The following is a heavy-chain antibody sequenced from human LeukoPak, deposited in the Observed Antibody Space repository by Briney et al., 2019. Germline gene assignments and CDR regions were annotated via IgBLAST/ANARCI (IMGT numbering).Heavy chain of an antibody. CDR3: ARAAGGLFYYVDY. Sequence: SQTLSLTCTVSGGSISSGGYYWSWIRQHPGKGLEWIGYIYYSGSAYYNPSLKSRVTISVDTSKNQFSLKLSSVTAADTAVYYCARAAGGLFYYVDYWGQGTLVTVSS. D-gene: IGHD3-9*01. CDR2: IYYSGSA. V-gene: IGHV4-31*03. CDR1: GGSISSGGYY. J-gene: IGHJ4*02.